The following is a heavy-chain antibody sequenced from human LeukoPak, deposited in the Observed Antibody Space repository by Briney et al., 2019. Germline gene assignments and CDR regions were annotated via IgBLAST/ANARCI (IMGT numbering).Heavy chain of an antibody. CDR3: VTGTPIVVVTAIHP. CDR1: GLTFSNAW. CDR2: IKSKSDGGTG. Sequence: GGSLRLSCAASGLTFSNAWMSWVRQAPGQGQEWVGRIKSKSDGGTGDYAARVQGRFTISRNDSKHTLYLQMNSLKTEDTSVYYGVTGTPIVVVTAIHPWGQGTLVTVSS. J-gene: IGHJ4*02. D-gene: IGHD2-21*02. V-gene: IGHV3-15*01.